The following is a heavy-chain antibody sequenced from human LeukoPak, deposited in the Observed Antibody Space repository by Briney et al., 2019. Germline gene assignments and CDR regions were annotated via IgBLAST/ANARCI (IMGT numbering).Heavy chain of an antibody. CDR1: GGSFEHYY. V-gene: IGHV4-59*01. CDR2: VYCSGST. Sequence: SETLSLTCTVSGGSFEHYYWGWIRQPPGKGLEWIGYVYCSGSTDYSPSLKSRLTISADTSKNQFSLKLRSVSAADTAVYYCASHRRSHGSEYWGQGILVTVSS. J-gene: IGHJ4*02. CDR3: ASHRRSHGSEY. D-gene: IGHD3-10*01.